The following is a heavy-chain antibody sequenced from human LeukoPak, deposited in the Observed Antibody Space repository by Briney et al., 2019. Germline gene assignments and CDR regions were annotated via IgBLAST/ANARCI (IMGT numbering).Heavy chain of an antibody. CDR3: TRYTRGHPHTSYYNFDY. Sequence: SSETLSLTCTVSGGSISSYYWSWIRQPPGKGLEWIGTIDYSGSTYYNSSLKSRVTISIDTSKNQFSLKLSSVTAADTAVFYCTRYTRGHPHTSYYNFDYWGQGTLVTVSS. CDR2: IDYSGST. V-gene: IGHV4-59*04. D-gene: IGHD3-9*01. CDR1: GGSISSYY. J-gene: IGHJ4*02.